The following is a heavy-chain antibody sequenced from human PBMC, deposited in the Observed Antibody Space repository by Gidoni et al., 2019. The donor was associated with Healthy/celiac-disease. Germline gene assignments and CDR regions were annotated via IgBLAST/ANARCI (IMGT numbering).Heavy chain of an antibody. D-gene: IGHD6-19*01. CDR2: ISAYNGNT. CDR1: GSTFPSHG. Sequence: QVQLVPSGAAATKPAASVKLSCTASGSTFPSHGISWVRQAPGQGLEWMGWISAYNGNTNYAQKLQGRVTMTTDTSTSTAYMELRSLRSDDTAVYYCARYRAVAGTIVGFDYWGQGTLVTVSS. V-gene: IGHV1-18*01. J-gene: IGHJ4*02. CDR3: ARYRAVAGTIVGFDY.